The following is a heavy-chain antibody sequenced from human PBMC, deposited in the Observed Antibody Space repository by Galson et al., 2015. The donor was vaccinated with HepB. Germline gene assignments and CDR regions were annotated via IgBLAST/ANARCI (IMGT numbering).Heavy chain of an antibody. D-gene: IGHD1-26*01. CDR3: ARGGV. V-gene: IGHV3-72*01. CDR2: VRNKASSHTT. CDR1: GFIFSNHY. Sequence: SLRLSCAASGFIFSNHYMDWVRQAPGKGLEWVARVRNKASSHTTEYAPSVKGRFTISRDDSKNSVYLQMNNLKTEDTAVDYCARGGVWGEGTTVTVSS. J-gene: IGHJ6*04.